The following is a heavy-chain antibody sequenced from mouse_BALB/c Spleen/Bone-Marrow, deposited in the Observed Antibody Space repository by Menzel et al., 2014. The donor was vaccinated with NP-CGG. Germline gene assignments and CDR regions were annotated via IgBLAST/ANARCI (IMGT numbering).Heavy chain of an antibody. Sequence: LEESGGRLVTPGTPLTLTCTVSGFSLSSYATNWVRQAPGKGLEWIGIISSSDSTYYASWAKGRFTISXTSSTTVDLKITSPTTEDTATYFCARGDPGYRIVIRLWGQGTLVTVS. J-gene: IGHJ3*02. CDR2: ISSSDST. D-gene: IGHD2-14*01. CDR3: ARGDPGYRIVIRL. V-gene: IGHV5-6-5*01. CDR1: GFSLSSYA.